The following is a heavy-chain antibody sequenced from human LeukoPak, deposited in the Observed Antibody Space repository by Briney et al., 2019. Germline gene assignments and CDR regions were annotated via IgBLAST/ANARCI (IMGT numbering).Heavy chain of an antibody. J-gene: IGHJ3*02. Sequence: GASVRVSCKASGGTFSSYAISWVRQAPGQGLEWMGRIIPILGIANYAQKFQGRVTMTRDTSTGTVYMELSSLRSEDTAVYYCAKFTEARGAFDIWGQGTMVTVSS. D-gene: IGHD3-10*01. CDR1: GGTFSSYA. CDR2: IIPILGIA. CDR3: AKFTEARGAFDI. V-gene: IGHV1-69*04.